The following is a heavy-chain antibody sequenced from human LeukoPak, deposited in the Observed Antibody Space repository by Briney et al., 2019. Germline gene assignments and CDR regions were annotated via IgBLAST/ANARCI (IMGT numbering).Heavy chain of an antibody. V-gene: IGHV3-33*06. D-gene: IGHD2-15*01. CDR2: IWYDGSNK. Sequence: SGGSLRLSCAASGFTFSSYGMHWVRQAPGKGLEWVAVIWYDGSNKYYADSVKGRFTISRDNSKNTLYLQMNSLRAEDTAVYYCAKSGTYCSGGSCYRDDAFDIWGQGTMVTVSS. CDR1: GFTFSSYG. CDR3: AKSGTYCSGGSCYRDDAFDI. J-gene: IGHJ3*02.